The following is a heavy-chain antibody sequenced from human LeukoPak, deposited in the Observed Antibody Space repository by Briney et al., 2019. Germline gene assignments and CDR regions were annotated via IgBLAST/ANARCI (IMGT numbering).Heavy chain of an antibody. Sequence: GGSLRLSCAASGFTFSSYSMNWVRQAPGKGLEWVSSISSSSSYIYYADSVKGRFTISRDNAKNSLYLQMNSLRAEDTAVYYCARHCGWYVGPFCSLDYWGQGTLVTVSS. CDR3: ARHCGWYVGPFCSLDY. D-gene: IGHD6-19*01. V-gene: IGHV3-21*01. CDR2: ISSSSSYI. J-gene: IGHJ4*02. CDR1: GFTFSSYS.